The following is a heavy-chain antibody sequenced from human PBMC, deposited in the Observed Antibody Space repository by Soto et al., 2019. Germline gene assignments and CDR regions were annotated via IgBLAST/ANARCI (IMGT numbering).Heavy chain of an antibody. CDR2: FVPEDGET. D-gene: IGHD3-3*01. Sequence: ASVKVSCKVSGYTLTELSMHWVRQAPGKGLEWMEGFVPEDGETIYAQKFQGRVTMTEDKSTDTAYMELSSLRSEDTAVYYCASSGYYDFWGGYYNAFDIWGQGTMVTVSS. CDR1: GYTLTELS. CDR3: ASSGYYDFWGGYYNAFDI. J-gene: IGHJ3*02. V-gene: IGHV1-24*01.